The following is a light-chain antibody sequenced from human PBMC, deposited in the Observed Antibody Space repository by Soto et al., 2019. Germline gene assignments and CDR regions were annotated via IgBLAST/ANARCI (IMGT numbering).Light chain of an antibody. J-gene: IGLJ2*01. CDR1: SSDIGGYNY. Sequence: QSVPTQPASVSGSPGQSITISCTGTSSDIGGYNYVSWYQHLPGKAPRLLISDVTNRPSGVSNRFSGSKSGNTASLTISGLQAEDEANYYCCSYSSGSTLVIFGGGTQLTVL. CDR2: DVT. CDR3: CSYSSGSTLVI. V-gene: IGLV2-14*03.